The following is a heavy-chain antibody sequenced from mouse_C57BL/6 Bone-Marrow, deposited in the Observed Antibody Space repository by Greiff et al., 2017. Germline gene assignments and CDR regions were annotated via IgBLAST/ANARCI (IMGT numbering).Heavy chain of an antibody. CDR1: GFTFTDYY. CDR2: IRNKANGYTT. D-gene: IGHD4-1*01. J-gene: IGHJ1*03. CDR3: ASLTGTWYFDV. Sequence: EVKLMESGGGLVQPGGSLSLSCAASGFTFTDYYMSWVRQPPGKALEWLGFIRNKANGYTTEYSASVKGRFTISRDNSQSILYLQMNALRAEDSATYYCASLTGTWYFDVWGTGTTVTVSS. V-gene: IGHV7-3*01.